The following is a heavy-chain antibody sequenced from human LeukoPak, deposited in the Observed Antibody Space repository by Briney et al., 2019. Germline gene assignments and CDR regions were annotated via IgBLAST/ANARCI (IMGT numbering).Heavy chain of an antibody. CDR2: IYHSGST. CDR1: GGSISSGGYS. J-gene: IGHJ5*02. CDR3: ARAPIPPIVVVPAAIGGWFDP. D-gene: IGHD2-2*01. V-gene: IGHV4-30-2*01. Sequence: PSQTLSLTCAVSGGSISSGGYSWSWIRQPPGKGLEWIGYIYHSGSTYYNPSLKSRVTISVDRSKNQFSLKLSSVTAADTAVYYCARAPIPPIVVVPAAIGGWFDPWGQGTLVTISS.